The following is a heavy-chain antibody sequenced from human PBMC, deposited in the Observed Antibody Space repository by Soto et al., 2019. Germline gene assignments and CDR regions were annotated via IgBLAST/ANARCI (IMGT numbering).Heavy chain of an antibody. CDR2: ICFNGKT. CDR3: ARQGSY. J-gene: IGHJ4*02. V-gene: IGHV4-39*01. Sequence: SETLSLTCNVSGVSISDTSYYWGWIRQPPGKGLEWIGTICFNGKTFYNPSLRSRLTISVDTSKNQISLRLTSVTAADTAVYYCARQGSYWGQGTLVTVSS. CDR1: GVSISDTSYY.